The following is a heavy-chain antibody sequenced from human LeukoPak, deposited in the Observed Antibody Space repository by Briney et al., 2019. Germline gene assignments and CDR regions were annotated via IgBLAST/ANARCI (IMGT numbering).Heavy chain of an antibody. J-gene: IGHJ3*02. CDR3: AKVKKELLRGDAFDI. D-gene: IGHD1-26*01. Sequence: PGGSLRLSCAASGFTFSSYAMSWVRQAPGQGLEWVSAIRGSGGSTYYADSVKGRFTISRDNSKNTLYLQMNSLRAEDTAVYYCAKVKKELLRGDAFDIWGQGTMVTVSS. CDR2: IRGSGGST. CDR1: GFTFSSYA. V-gene: IGHV3-23*01.